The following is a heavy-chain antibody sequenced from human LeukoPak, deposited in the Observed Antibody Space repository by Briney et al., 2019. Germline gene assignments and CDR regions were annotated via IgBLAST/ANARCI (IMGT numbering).Heavy chain of an antibody. V-gene: IGHV5-51*01. CDR3: ARKREGATGMDYFDY. CDR2: IYPGDSDT. D-gene: IGHD1-26*01. CDR1: GYIFTTDW. Sequence: GESLKISWKGSGYIFTTDWSGWGRQIAEKVLEWMGIIYPGDSDTRDRPSFRGQVTMSADKSINTAYLQWSSLKDSDSAMYYCARKREGATGMDYFDYWGQGTLVTVSS. J-gene: IGHJ4*02.